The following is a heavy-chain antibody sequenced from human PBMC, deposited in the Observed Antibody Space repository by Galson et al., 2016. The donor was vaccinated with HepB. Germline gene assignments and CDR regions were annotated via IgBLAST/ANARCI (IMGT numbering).Heavy chain of an antibody. CDR1: GCTFTRYY. J-gene: IGHJ6*02. D-gene: IGHD2-15*01. CDR2: INPSGGNT. CDR3: ARETCCSGGQCSSGMDV. V-gene: IGHV1-46*01. Sequence: SVKVSCKASGCTFTRYYIHWVRQAPGQGLEWMGVINPSGGNTKDAQKFQGRVTMTRDTSTSTVYLELSSLTSEDTAMYYCARETCCSGGQCSSGMDVWGQGTTVTVSS.